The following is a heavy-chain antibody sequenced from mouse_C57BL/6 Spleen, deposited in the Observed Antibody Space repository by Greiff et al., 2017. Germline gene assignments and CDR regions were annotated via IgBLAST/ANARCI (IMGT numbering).Heavy chain of an antibody. Sequence: VKLLESGPELVKPGASVKISCKASGYAFSSSWMNWVKQRPGKGLEWIGRIYPGDGDTNYNGKFKGKATLTADKSSSTAYLHLSSLTSEDSSVYFCARSPPYAMDYWGQGTSVTVSS. CDR2: IYPGDGDT. J-gene: IGHJ4*01. CDR1: GYAFSSSW. CDR3: ARSPPYAMDY. V-gene: IGHV1-82*01.